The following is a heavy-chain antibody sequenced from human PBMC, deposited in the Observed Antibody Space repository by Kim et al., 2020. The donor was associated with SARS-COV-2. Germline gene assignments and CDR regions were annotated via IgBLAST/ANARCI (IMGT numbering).Heavy chain of an antibody. CDR2: INTNTGNP. CDR1: GYTFTSYA. Sequence: ASVKVSCKASGYTFTSYAMNWVRQAPGQGLEWMGWINTNTGNPTYAQGFTGRFVFSLDTSVSTAYLQISSLKAEDTAVYYCARDRTRIAAAGTGMRVNWFDPWGQGTLVTVSS. D-gene: IGHD6-13*01. CDR3: ARDRTRIAAAGTGMRVNWFDP. J-gene: IGHJ5*02. V-gene: IGHV7-4-1*02.